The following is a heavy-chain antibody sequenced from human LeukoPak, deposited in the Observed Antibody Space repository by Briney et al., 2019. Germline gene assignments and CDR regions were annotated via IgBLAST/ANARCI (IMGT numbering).Heavy chain of an antibody. D-gene: IGHD6-19*01. V-gene: IGHV3-7*01. J-gene: IGHJ4*02. CDR2: IKQDGSDK. CDR3: ARWVSGWSY. Sequence: GGSLRLSCAASGFTFSTYWMSWVRQAPGKGLEWVANIKQDGSDKHYVDSVKGRFTISRENAKNSLYLQMNSLRAEDTAVYYCARWVSGWSYWGQGTLVTVSS. CDR1: GFTFSTYW.